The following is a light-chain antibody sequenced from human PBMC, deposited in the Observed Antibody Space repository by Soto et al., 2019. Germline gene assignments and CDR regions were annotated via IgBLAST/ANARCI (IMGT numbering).Light chain of an antibody. V-gene: IGLV2-14*01. CDR1: SSDVGGYNY. CDR3: SSYTTRSTVV. J-gene: IGLJ2*01. Sequence: QSALTQPASVSGSPGQSITISCTGTSSDVGGYNYVSWFQQHPGKAPNLMIYDVYRRPSGVSYRFSGSKSGNTASLTISGLPDEDEADYYCSSYTTRSTVVFGGGTQLTVL. CDR2: DVY.